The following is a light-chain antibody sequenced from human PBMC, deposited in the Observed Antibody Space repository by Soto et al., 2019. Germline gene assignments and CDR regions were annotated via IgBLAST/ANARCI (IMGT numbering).Light chain of an antibody. CDR1: SSDVGAYNF. CDR2: EVT. V-gene: IGLV2-14*01. J-gene: IGLJ1*01. CDR3: SSYTSSNTPYV. Sequence: QSALAQPACVSGSPGQSITIYCTGSSSDVGAYNFVSWYQHHPGKAPKLILYEVTTRPSGVSSRFSGSKSGNTASLTISGLQADDEANYYCSSYTSSNTPYVFGTGTKVTVL.